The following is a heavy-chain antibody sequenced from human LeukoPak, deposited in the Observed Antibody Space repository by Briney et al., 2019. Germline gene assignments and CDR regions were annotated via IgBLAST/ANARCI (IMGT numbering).Heavy chain of an antibody. CDR3: RVIAAAGTHDGAFDI. J-gene: IGHJ3*02. CDR1: GFTFSGSA. Sequence: GGSLRLSCAASGFTFSGSAMHWVRQASGKGLGWVGRIRSKANSYATAYAASVKGRFTISRDDSKNTAYLQMNSLKTEDTAVYYCRVIAAAGTHDGAFDIWGQGTMVTVSS. V-gene: IGHV3-73*01. D-gene: IGHD6-13*01. CDR2: IRSKANSYAT.